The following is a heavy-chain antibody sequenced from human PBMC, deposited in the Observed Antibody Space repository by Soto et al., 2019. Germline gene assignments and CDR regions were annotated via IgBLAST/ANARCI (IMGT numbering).Heavy chain of an antibody. CDR1: GFTFSRNA. V-gene: IGHV3-30-3*01. Sequence: GGSLRLSCEASGFTFSRNAMHWVRQAPGKGLEWVAVISFDGNNQYYTDSAKGRFTISRDNSKNTLDLQMNSLRREDTAVYYCARDREYSGFYYGMDVWGQGTTVTVSS. J-gene: IGHJ6*02. CDR2: ISFDGNNQ. CDR3: ARDREYSGFYYGMDV. D-gene: IGHD5-12*01.